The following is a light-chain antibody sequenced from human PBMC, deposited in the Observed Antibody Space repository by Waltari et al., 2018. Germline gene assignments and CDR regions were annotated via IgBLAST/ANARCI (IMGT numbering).Light chain of an antibody. V-gene: IGLV8-61*01. CDR2: NAN. J-gene: IGLJ3*02. CDR3: SLYMGSGIGV. Sequence: WYQQPPGHPPLTLVYNANARSSGVPGRFAGSILTNTAALIITGAQADDESYYYYSLYMGSGIGVFGGGTRLTVL.